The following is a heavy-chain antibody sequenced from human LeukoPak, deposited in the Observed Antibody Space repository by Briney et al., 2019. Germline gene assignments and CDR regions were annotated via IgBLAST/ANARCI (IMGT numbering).Heavy chain of an antibody. V-gene: IGHV1-69*13. CDR3: ARDNSVEDTAWWFDP. D-gene: IGHD4-23*01. Sequence: VASVKVSCKASGGTFSSYAISWVRQAPGQGPEWMGGIIPIFGTANCAQKLQGRVTITADESTSTAYMELNSLRSEDTAVYYCARDNSVEDTAWWFDPWGQGTLVTVSS. CDR1: GGTFSSYA. CDR2: IIPIFGTA. J-gene: IGHJ5*02.